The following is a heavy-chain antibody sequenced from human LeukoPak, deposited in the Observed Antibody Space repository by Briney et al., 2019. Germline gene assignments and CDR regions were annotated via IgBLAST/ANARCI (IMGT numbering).Heavy chain of an antibody. V-gene: IGHV4-30-4*08. CDR2: IYYSGST. CDR3: ARGRFESSGYYFDY. CDR1: GGSISSGDYY. J-gene: IGHJ4*02. D-gene: IGHD3-22*01. Sequence: SETLSLTCTVSGGSISSGDYYWSWIRQPPGKGLEWIGYIYYSGSTYYNPSLKSRVTISVDTSKNQFSLKLSSVTAADTAVYYCARGRFESSGYYFDYWGQGTLVTVSS.